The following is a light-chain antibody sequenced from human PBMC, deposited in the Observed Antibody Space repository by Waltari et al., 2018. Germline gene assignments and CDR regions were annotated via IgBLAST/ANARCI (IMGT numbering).Light chain of an antibody. Sequence: CRASQSVSRSVAWYQQKPGQAPRLLIYGASNRATGIPDRFSGSGSGTDFSLTISRLEPEDFAVYYCQHYVSLPATFGQGTKVEIK. CDR1: QSVSRS. J-gene: IGKJ1*01. CDR2: GAS. V-gene: IGKV3-20*01. CDR3: QHYVSLPAT.